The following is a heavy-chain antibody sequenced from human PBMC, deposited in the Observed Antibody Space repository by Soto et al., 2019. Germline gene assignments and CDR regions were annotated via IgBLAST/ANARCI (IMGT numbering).Heavy chain of an antibody. D-gene: IGHD3-10*01. CDR2: IVVGSGNT. V-gene: IGHV1-58*02. CDR1: GYTFTSYG. CDR3: AAEAELLGFGQVFDF. Sequence: SVKVSCKASGYTFTSYGISWVRQAPGQGLEWIGWIVVGSGNTNYAQKFQERVTITRDMSTSTAYMELSSLRSEDTAVYYCAAEAELLGFGQVFDFWGKGTMVTVSS. J-gene: IGHJ3*01.